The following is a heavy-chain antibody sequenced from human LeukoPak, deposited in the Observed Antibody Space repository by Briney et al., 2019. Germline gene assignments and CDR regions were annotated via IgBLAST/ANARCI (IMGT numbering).Heavy chain of an antibody. CDR1: GFTFSSYS. Sequence: GGSPRLSCAASGFTFSSYSMNWVRQAPGKGLGWVSYIRRGSSTIYYADSVKGRFTVSRDNAKNSLYLQVNSLSAEDTAVYYCARFWSGNYWGQGTLVTVSS. V-gene: IGHV3-48*01. CDR3: ARFWSGNY. D-gene: IGHD3-3*01. J-gene: IGHJ4*02. CDR2: IRRGSSTI.